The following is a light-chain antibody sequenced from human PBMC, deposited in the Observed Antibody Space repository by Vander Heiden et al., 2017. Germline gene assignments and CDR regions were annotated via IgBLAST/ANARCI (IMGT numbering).Light chain of an antibody. V-gene: IGLV2-14*01. CDR3: SSYTSSSTLV. Sequence: HSALTHPASVSGFPGQSITISCPGTSSDVSYHNHVSWYQQHPGKGPKFLIYEVNKRPSGVAKRFSGSKSGNTASLTISGLQAEDEADYYCSSYTSSSTLVFGTGTKVTVL. J-gene: IGLJ1*01. CDR1: SSDVSYHNH. CDR2: EVN.